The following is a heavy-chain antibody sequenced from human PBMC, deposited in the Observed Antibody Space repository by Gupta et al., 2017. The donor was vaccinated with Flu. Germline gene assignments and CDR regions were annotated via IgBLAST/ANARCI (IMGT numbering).Heavy chain of an antibody. CDR1: GFAFSNYA. Sequence: EVLLLESGGGLVQPGGSLRLSCTASGFAFSNYAMNWVRQAPGKGLEWVSTIGSFGTDIYYADAVKGRATISRDNSKNTLYLQLSSLRVEDTAVYYCAARVPLRGFDYWGQGTLVTVSS. CDR3: AARVPLRGFDY. J-gene: IGHJ4*02. CDR2: IGSFGTDI. V-gene: IGHV3-23*01.